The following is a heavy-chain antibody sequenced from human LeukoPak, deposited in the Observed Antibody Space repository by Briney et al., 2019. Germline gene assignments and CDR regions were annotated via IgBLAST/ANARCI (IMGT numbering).Heavy chain of an antibody. J-gene: IGHJ4*02. CDR1: GFTFSSYG. D-gene: IGHD6-13*01. V-gene: IGHV3-33*01. CDR3: ARDMGIAASPFDY. Sequence: GRSLRLSCAASGFTFSSYGMHWVRQAPGKGLEWVAVIWYDGSNKYYADSVKGRFTISRDNAKNSLYLQMNSLRAEDTAVYYCARDMGIAASPFDYWGQGTLVTVSS. CDR2: IWYDGSNK.